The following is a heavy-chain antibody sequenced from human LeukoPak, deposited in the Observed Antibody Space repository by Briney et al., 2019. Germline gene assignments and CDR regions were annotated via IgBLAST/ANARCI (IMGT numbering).Heavy chain of an antibody. J-gene: IGHJ4*02. Sequence: GGSLRLSCAASGFTFSSYAMHWLRQAPGKGLEWVAVRSYDGSNKYYADSVKGRFTISRDNSKNTLYLQMNSLRAEDTAVYYCARDSHYYDSSGYYRGYFDYWGQGTLVTVSS. CDR3: ARDSHYYDSSGYYRGYFDY. CDR2: RSYDGSNK. V-gene: IGHV3-30*04. D-gene: IGHD3-22*01. CDR1: GFTFSSYA.